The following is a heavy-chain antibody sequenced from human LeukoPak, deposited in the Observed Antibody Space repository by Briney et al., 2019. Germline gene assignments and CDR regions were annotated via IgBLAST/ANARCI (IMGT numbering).Heavy chain of an antibody. V-gene: IGHV3-64D*09. CDR1: GFTFSSYA. Sequence: GGSLRLSCSASGFTFSSYAMHWVRQAPGTGLEYVSAISSNGGSTYYADSVKGRFTISRDNYKNTLNLQMSSLRAEDTAVYYCMVSYLYAFEIWGPGTMVTVSS. CDR2: ISSNGGST. D-gene: IGHD5-18*01. CDR3: MVSYLYAFEI. J-gene: IGHJ3*02.